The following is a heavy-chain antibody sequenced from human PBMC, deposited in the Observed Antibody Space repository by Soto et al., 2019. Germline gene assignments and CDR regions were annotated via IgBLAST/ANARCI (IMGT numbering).Heavy chain of an antibody. Sequence: EVQLLESGGGLVQPGGSLRLSCAASGFTFSSYAMSWVRQAPGKGLEWVSAISGSGGSTYYADSVKGRFTISRDNSKNTLYLQMNSLRAEDTAVYYCAKDRYYYDSSGYSPFHRDYWGQGTLVTVSS. V-gene: IGHV3-23*01. CDR1: GFTFSSYA. D-gene: IGHD3-22*01. CDR2: ISGSGGST. CDR3: AKDRYYYDSSGYSPFHRDY. J-gene: IGHJ4*02.